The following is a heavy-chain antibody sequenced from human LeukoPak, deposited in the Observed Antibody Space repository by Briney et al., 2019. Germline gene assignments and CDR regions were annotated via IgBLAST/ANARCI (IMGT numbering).Heavy chain of an antibody. J-gene: IGHJ4*02. D-gene: IGHD4-23*01. CDR3: AADGARWY. CDR1: GGSISSSSYY. Sequence: SETLSLTCTVSGGSISSSSYYWGWIRQPPGKGLEWIGYIYYSGSTNYNPSLKSRVTISVDTSKNQFSLKLSSVTAADTAVYYCAADGARWYWGQGTLVTVSS. V-gene: IGHV4-61*05. CDR2: IYYSGST.